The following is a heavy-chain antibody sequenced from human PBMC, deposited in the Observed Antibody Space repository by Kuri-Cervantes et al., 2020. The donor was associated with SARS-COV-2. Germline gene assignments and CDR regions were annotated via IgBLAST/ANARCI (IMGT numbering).Heavy chain of an antibody. CDR3: AKEGGDGDYADYYFDY. CDR2: ISGSGGST. Sequence: GGSLRLSCAASGFTFGSYAMSWVRQAPGKGLEWVSAISGSGGSTYYADSVEGRFTISRDNSKNTLYLQTNSLRAEDTAVYYCAKEGGDGDYADYYFDYWGQGTLVTVSS. V-gene: IGHV3-23*01. J-gene: IGHJ4*02. CDR1: GFTFGSYA. D-gene: IGHD4-17*01.